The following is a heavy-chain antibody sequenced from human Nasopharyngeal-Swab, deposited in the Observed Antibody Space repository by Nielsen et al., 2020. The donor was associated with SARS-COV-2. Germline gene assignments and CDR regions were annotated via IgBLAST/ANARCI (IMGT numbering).Heavy chain of an antibody. Sequence: PGKGLEWIGYIYYSGSTYYNPSLKSRVTISVDTSKNQFSLKLSSVTAADTAVYYCARDLIYYYGSGSYGAPHYYYYGMDVWGQGTTVTVPS. D-gene: IGHD3-10*01. V-gene: IGHV4-31*02. CDR3: ARDLIYYYGSGSYGAPHYYYYGMDV. J-gene: IGHJ6*02. CDR2: IYYSGST.